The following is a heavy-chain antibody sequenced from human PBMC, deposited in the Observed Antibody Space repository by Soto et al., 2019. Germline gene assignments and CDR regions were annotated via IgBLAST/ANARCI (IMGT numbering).Heavy chain of an antibody. CDR2: IYYSGST. J-gene: IGHJ6*02. V-gene: IGHV4-39*01. CDR3: ARQNPAQGYYYGMDV. CDR1: GGSISSSSFH. Sequence: SETLSLTCTVSGGSISSSSFHWGWIRQPPGKGLEWIGSIYYSGSTYYSPSLKSRVTISVDTSKNQFSLKLSSVTAADTAVYYCARQNPAQGYYYGMDVWGQGTTVTVS.